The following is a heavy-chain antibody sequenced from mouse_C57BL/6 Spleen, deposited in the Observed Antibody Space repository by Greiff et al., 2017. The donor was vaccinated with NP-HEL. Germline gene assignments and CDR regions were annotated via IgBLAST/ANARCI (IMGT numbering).Heavy chain of an antibody. CDR1: GYTFTSYW. Sequence: QVQLQQPGAELVKPGASVKLSCKASGYTFTSYWMHWVKQRPGQGLEWIGMIHPNSGSTNYNEKFKSKATLTVDKSSSTAYMQLSSLTSEDSAVYYCAREDYYGSSYLYDAMDYWGQGTSVTVSS. J-gene: IGHJ4*01. CDR2: IHPNSGST. CDR3: AREDYYGSSYLYDAMDY. V-gene: IGHV1-64*01. D-gene: IGHD1-1*01.